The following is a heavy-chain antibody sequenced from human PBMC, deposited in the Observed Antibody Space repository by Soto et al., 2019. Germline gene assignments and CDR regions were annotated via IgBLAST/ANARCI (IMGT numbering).Heavy chain of an antibody. CDR3: AKDRNTAMAPYYYYYGMDV. Sequence: GGSLRLSCAASGFTFDDYAMHWVRQAPGKGLEWVSLISWDGGSTYYADSVKGRFTISRDNSNNSLYLQMNSLRAEDTALYYCAKDRNTAMAPYYYYYGMDVWGQGTTVTVSS. J-gene: IGHJ6*02. V-gene: IGHV3-43D*03. CDR2: ISWDGGST. CDR1: GFTFDDYA. D-gene: IGHD5-18*01.